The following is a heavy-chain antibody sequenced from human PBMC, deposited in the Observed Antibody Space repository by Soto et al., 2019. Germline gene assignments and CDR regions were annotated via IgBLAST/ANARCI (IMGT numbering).Heavy chain of an antibody. J-gene: IGHJ4*02. D-gene: IGHD3-22*01. CDR3: ARGYYDSSGYYSFYFDY. CDR2: IIPIFGTA. CDR1: GGTFSSYA. Sequence: ASVKVSCKASGGTFSSYAISWVRQAPGQGLEWMGGIIPIFGTANYAQKSQGRVTITADESTSTAYMELSSLRSEDTAVYYCARGYYDSSGYYSFYFDYWGQGTLVTVSS. V-gene: IGHV1-69*13.